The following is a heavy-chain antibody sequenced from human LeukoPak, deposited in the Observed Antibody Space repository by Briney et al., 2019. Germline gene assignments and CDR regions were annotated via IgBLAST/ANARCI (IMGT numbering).Heavy chain of an antibody. CDR3: AKQGPGSCSSTSCYGFDY. CDR2: INTNTGNP. J-gene: IGHJ4*02. V-gene: IGHV7-4-1*02. D-gene: IGHD2-2*01. Sequence: ASVEVSCKASGGTFSSYAMNWVRQAPGQGLEWMGWINTNTGNPTYAQGFTGRSVFSLDTSVSTAYLQINSLKAEDTAVYYCAKQGPGSCSSTSCYGFDYWGQGTLVTVSS. CDR1: GGTFSSYA.